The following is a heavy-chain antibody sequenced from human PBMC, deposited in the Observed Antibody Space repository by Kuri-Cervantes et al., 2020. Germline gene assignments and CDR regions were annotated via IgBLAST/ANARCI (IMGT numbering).Heavy chain of an antibody. CDR3: VRDVIYSSSFHGFDN. J-gene: IGHJ4*02. Sequence: GESLKISCAASGFTFSSYSMHWVRQAPGKGLKWVAVIWYDGSNKYYADSVKGRFTISRDNSKNTLYLQMNSLRGDDTALYYCVRDVIYSSSFHGFDNWGLGTLVTVSS. CDR1: GFTFSSYS. D-gene: IGHD6-6*01. CDR2: IWYDGSNK. V-gene: IGHV3-33*08.